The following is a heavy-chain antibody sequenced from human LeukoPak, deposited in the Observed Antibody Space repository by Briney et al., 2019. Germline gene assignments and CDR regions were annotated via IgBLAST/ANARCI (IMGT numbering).Heavy chain of an antibody. J-gene: IGHJ4*02. D-gene: IGHD1-26*01. CDR3: AKGFEWELGLSDY. CDR1: GFTFDDYA. V-gene: IGHV3-43D*03. Sequence: PGGSLRLSCAASGFTFDDYAMHWVRQAPGKGLEWVSLISWDGGSTYYADSVKGRFTISRDNSKNSLYLQMNSLRAEDTTLYYCAKGFEWELGLSDYWGQGTLVTVSS. CDR2: ISWDGGST.